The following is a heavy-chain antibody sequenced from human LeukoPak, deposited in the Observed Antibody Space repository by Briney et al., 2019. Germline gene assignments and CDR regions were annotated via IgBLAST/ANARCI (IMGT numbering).Heavy chain of an antibody. CDR1: GFTFSSYS. Sequence: KAGGSLRLSCAASGFTFSSYSMNWVRQAPGKGLEWVSSISSSSSYIYYADSVKGRFTISRDNAKNSLYLQMNSLRAEDTAVYYCARDLGYYDSSGYYYGGAFDIWGQGTMVTVSS. J-gene: IGHJ3*02. CDR3: ARDLGYYDSSGYYYGGAFDI. CDR2: ISSSSSYI. D-gene: IGHD3-22*01. V-gene: IGHV3-21*01.